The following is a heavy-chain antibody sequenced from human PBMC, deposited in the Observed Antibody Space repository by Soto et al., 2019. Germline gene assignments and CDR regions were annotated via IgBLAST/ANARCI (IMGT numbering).Heavy chain of an antibody. D-gene: IGHD3-3*01. Sequence: EVQLVESGGGLVQPGGSLRLSCAASGFTFRTYWMSWVRQAPGKGLEWVANIKQDGSERYYVDSVKGRFTISRDNAKNSLYLQMDSLRAEDTAVYYCARVSRPFGVPLDFDYWGQGTLVTVSS. V-gene: IGHV3-7*01. J-gene: IGHJ4*02. CDR1: GFTFRTYW. CDR3: ARVSRPFGVPLDFDY. CDR2: IKQDGSER.